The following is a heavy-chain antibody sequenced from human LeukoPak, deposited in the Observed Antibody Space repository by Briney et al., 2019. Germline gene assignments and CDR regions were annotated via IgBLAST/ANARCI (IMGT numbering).Heavy chain of an antibody. Sequence: GGSLRLSCAASGFTFSSYTMKWVRQAPGKGLQWVSSISSGSSYIYFADSMKGRFTISRDDAKNSLYLEMNSLRPEDTAAYYCARGTYSSGRCDVFDIWGQGTMDTVSS. V-gene: IGHV3-21*01. D-gene: IGHD6-19*01. CDR2: ISSGSSYI. J-gene: IGHJ3*02. CDR3: ARGTYSSGRCDVFDI. CDR1: GFTFSSYT.